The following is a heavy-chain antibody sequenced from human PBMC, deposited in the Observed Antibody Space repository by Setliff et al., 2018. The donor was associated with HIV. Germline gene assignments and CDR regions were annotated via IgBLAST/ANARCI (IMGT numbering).Heavy chain of an antibody. D-gene: IGHD1-1*01. Sequence: SETLSLTCTVADGSISTGSYYWSWVRQPAGRGLEWIGRIYTSGSTNYNPSLKSRVTMSVDTSKNQFSLMLDSVTAADTAVYYCARNSQKGIQPLLLASWGPGTLVTVSS. CDR3: ARNSQKGIQPLLLAS. J-gene: IGHJ4*02. CDR2: IYTSGST. V-gene: IGHV4-61*02. CDR1: DGSISTGSYY.